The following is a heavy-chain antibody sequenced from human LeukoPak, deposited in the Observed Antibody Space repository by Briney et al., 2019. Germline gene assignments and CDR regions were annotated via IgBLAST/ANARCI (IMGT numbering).Heavy chain of an antibody. V-gene: IGHV3-66*02. Sequence: PGGSLRLSCAASGFTVSRNFMNWVRQAPGKGLEWVSVIYTGGNTYYADSVKGRFTIYRDNSKNTLYLQMNSLRVEDTAMYYCARQDTFDIWGQGTMVTVSS. CDR3: ARQDTFDI. CDR2: IYTGGNT. CDR1: GFTVSRNF. J-gene: IGHJ3*02.